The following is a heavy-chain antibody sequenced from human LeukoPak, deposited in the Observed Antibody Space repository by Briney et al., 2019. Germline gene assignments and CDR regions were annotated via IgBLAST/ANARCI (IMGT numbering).Heavy chain of an antibody. CDR2: IDPSDSYT. Sequence: GESLQISCHGSGYSFTSYWISWVRQMPGKGLEWTGRIDPSDSYTNYSPSFQGHVTISADKSISTAYLQWSSLKASDTAMYYCARHSYYYGSGSYYSLDYWGQGTLVTVSS. V-gene: IGHV5-10-1*01. J-gene: IGHJ4*02. CDR1: GYSFTSYW. D-gene: IGHD3-10*01. CDR3: ARHSYYYGSGSYYSLDY.